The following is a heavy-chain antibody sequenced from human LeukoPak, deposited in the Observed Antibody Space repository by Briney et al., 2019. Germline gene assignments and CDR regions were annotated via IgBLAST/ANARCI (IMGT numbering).Heavy chain of an antibody. J-gene: IGHJ4*02. D-gene: IGHD6-13*01. CDR3: ARDQQELEGYFDY. V-gene: IGHV4-59*01. CDR2: IYYSGST. Sequence: SETLSLTCTVSGGSISSYYWSWIRQPPGKGLEWIGYIYYSGSTNYNPSLKSRVTISVDTSKNQFSLKLSSVTAADTAVYYCARDQQELEGYFDYWGQGTLVTVSS. CDR1: GGSISSYY.